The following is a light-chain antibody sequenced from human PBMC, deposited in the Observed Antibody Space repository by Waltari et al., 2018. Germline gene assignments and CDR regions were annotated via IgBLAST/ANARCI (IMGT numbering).Light chain of an antibody. CDR2: KAS. CDR3: QQYNTDYT. Sequence: DVQMTQSPSTLSASVGDTVSITCRASQSIMSWLAWYQQKAGKAPKVIISKASTLESGVPSRFSGSESGTEFTLTISNLQPDDFATYYCQQYNTDYTFGQGTILEIK. J-gene: IGKJ2*01. V-gene: IGKV1-5*03. CDR1: QSIMSW.